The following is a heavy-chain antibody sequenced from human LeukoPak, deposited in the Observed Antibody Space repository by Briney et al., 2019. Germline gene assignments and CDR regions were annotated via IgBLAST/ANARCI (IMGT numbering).Heavy chain of an antibody. CDR1: GGSFSGYY. CDR2: INHSGST. J-gene: IGHJ4*02. V-gene: IGHV4-34*01. CDR3: ARGAGGYSYGYFFDY. D-gene: IGHD5-18*01. Sequence: PSETLSLTCAVYGGSFSGYYWSWIRQPPGKGLDWIGEINHSGSTNYNPSLKSRVTISVDTSKNQFSLKLSSVTAADTAVYYCARGAGGYSYGYFFDYWGQGTLVTASS.